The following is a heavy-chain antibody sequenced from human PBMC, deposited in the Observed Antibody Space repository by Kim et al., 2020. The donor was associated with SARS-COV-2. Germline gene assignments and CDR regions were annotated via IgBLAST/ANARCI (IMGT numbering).Heavy chain of an antibody. D-gene: IGHD3-9*01. CDR2: IYPGDSDT. Sequence: RYWFGWVRRMPGKGLEWMGIIYPGDSDTRYSPSFQGQVTISADKSISTAYLQWSSLKASDTAMYYCARLYDILTDQTLDYWGQGTLVTVS. CDR3: ARLYDILTDQTLDY. J-gene: IGHJ4*02. V-gene: IGHV5-51*01. CDR1: RYW.